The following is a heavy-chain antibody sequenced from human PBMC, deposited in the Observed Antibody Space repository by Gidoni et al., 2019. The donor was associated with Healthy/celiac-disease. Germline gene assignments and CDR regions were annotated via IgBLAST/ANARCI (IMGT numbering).Heavy chain of an antibody. D-gene: IGHD3-3*01. V-gene: IGHV1-3*01. CDR2: INAGNGNT. CDR1: GYTFTSYA. Sequence: QVQLVQSGAEVKKPGASVKVSCKASGYTFTSYAMHWVRQAPGQRLEWMGWINAGNGNTKYSQKFQGRVTITRDTSASTAYMELSSLRSEDTAVYYCARSRFLEWLLYRSYYYGMDVWGQGTTVTVSS. J-gene: IGHJ6*02. CDR3: ARSRFLEWLLYRSYYYGMDV.